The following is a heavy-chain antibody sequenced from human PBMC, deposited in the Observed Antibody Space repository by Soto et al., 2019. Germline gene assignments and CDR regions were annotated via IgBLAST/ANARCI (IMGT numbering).Heavy chain of an antibody. CDR2: IYHSGST. J-gene: IGHJ4*02. V-gene: IGHV4-38-2*02. D-gene: IGHD1-26*01. CDR1: GYSISSGYY. Sequence: ASETLSLTCAVSGYSISSGYYWGWIRQPPGKGLEWIGSIYHSGSTYYNPSLKSRVTISVDTSKNQFSLKLSSVTAADTAVYYCARDFSRDGSYYDYWGQGALVTVSS. CDR3: ARDFSRDGSYYDY.